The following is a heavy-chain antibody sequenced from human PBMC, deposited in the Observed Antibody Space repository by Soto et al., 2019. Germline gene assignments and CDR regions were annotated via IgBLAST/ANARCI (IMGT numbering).Heavy chain of an antibody. V-gene: IGHV1-69*06. Sequence: QVQLVQSGAEVKQPGSSVKVSCKASGGTFNNYAISWVRQAPGQGLEWMGGIVPIFNTSHFAEKFQGRLTLTADKSTSTAFMELIDLRWGDTAVYLCVTQQQLTTFEFWGQGTLVSVSS. J-gene: IGHJ4*02. CDR2: IVPIFNTS. D-gene: IGHD6-13*01. CDR3: VTQQQLTTFEF. CDR1: GGTFNNYA.